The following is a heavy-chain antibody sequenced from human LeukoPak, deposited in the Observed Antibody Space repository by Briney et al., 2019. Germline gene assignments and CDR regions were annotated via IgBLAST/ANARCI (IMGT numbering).Heavy chain of an antibody. J-gene: IGHJ6*03. CDR2: IYTSGST. CDR1: GGSLSGYY. CDR3: ARDSSGGIYYYCYYFLDG. D-gene: IGHD1-26*01. V-gene: IGHV4-4*07. Sequence: SETLSLTCTVSGGSLSGYYWSWIRQPAGKGLEWIGRIYTSGSTNYNPSLKSRVTISVDTSKNQFSLKLSSVTAADTAVYYCARDSSGGIYYYCYYFLDGWGKGTTVTVSS.